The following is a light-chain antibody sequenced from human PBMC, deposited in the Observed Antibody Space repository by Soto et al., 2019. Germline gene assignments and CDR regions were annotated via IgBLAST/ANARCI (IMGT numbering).Light chain of an antibody. Sequence: VVLTQSPGTLSLSPLERDSLSCMGSQSVDGIFLAWYQQKPGRAPRLLIYGASSRATGIPDRFSGSGSGTDFTLTISRLEPEDFAVYYCQQYGSSGTFGQGTKVDIK. CDR2: GAS. V-gene: IGKV3-20*01. CDR1: QSVDGIF. J-gene: IGKJ1*01. CDR3: QQYGSSGT.